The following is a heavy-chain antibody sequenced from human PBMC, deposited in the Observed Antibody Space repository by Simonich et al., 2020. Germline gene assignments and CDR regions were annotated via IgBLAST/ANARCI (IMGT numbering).Heavy chain of an antibody. CDR1: GYSFTSYW. CDR3: ARQLNDFDI. Sequence: EVQLVQSGAEVKKPGEYLKISCKGSGYSFTSYWIVWVDQIPGKGLEWMGIIYPGDVHSRTSPSFQGQVTISAVKSISTAYLQWSSLKASDTAMYSCARQLNDFDIWGQGTMVTVSS. CDR2: IYPGDVHS. D-gene: IGHD1-1*01. V-gene: IGHV5-51*07. J-gene: IGHJ3*02.